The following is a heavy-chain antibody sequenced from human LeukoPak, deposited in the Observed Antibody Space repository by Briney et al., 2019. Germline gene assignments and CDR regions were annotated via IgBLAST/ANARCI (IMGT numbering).Heavy chain of an antibody. V-gene: IGHV3-21*04. CDR1: GFTFSSYS. J-gene: IGHJ4*02. CDR3: AKMCSGGSAVDY. D-gene: IGHD2-15*01. CDR2: ISSSSSYI. Sequence: GGSLRLSCAASGFTFSSYSMNWVRQAPGKGLEWVSSISSSSSYIYYADSVKGRFTISRDNSKNTLYLQINGLRAEDTAVYYCAKMCSGGSAVDYWGQGTPVTVSS.